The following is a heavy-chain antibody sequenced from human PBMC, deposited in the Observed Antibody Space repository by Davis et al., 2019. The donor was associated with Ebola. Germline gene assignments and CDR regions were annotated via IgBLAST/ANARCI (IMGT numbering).Heavy chain of an antibody. V-gene: IGHV3-48*01. J-gene: IGHJ4*02. CDR2: ISSSSNTI. CDR1: GFTFSSYG. D-gene: IGHD3-16*01. Sequence: GESLKISCAASGFTFSSYGMHWVRQAPGKGLEWVSYISSSSNTIYYADSVKGRFTISRDNSKNTLYLQMNNLRVEDTAVYYCAKDGGDRKFDYFDYWGQGTLVTVSS. CDR3: AKDGGDRKFDYFDY.